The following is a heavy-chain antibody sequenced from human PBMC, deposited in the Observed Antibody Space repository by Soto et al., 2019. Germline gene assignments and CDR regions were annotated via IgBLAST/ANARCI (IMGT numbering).Heavy chain of an antibody. CDR3: ARDGYYDSSGSLDY. Sequence: SVKVSCKASGGTFSSYAISRVRQAPGHGLEWMGGIIPIFGTANYKQKFQGRVTITADESTSTAYMELGSLRSEDTAVYYCARDGYYDSSGSLDYWGQGTLVTVSS. CDR2: IIPIFGTA. CDR1: GGTFSSYA. J-gene: IGHJ4*02. V-gene: IGHV1-69*13. D-gene: IGHD3-22*01.